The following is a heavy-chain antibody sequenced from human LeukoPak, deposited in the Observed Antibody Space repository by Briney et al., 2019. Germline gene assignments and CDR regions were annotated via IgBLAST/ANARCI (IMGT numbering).Heavy chain of an antibody. CDR2: INPNSGGT. CDR1: GYTFTGYY. CDR3: ARDTGDFWSGPTVGY. Sequence: ASVKVSCKASGYTFTGYYMHWVRQAPGQGLEWMGWINPNSGGTNYAQKLQGRVTMTRDTSISTAYMELSRLRSDDTAVYYCARDTGDFWSGPTVGYWGQGTLVTVSS. V-gene: IGHV1-2*02. D-gene: IGHD3-3*01. J-gene: IGHJ4*02.